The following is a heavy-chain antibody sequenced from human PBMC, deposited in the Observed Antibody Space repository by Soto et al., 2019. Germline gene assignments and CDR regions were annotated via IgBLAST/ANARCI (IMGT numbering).Heavy chain of an antibody. V-gene: IGHV6-1*01. CDR3: ARAPGGYDYVSDAFDI. Sequence: PSQTRSLTCAISGDSVSSNSAAWNWIRQSPSRGLEWLGRTYYRSKWYNDYAVSVKSRITINPDTSKNQFSLQLNSVTPEDTAVYYCARAPGGYDYVSDAFDIWGQGTMVTVSS. CDR2: TYYRSKWYN. J-gene: IGHJ3*02. D-gene: IGHD5-12*01. CDR1: GDSVSSNSAA.